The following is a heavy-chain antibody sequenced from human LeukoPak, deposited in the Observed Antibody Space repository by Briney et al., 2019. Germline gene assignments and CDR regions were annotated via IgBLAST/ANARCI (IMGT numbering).Heavy chain of an antibody. Sequence: SETLSLTCAVYGGSFSGYYWSWIRQPPGKGLEWIGEINHSGSTNYNPSLKSRVTISVDTSKNQFPLKLSSVTAADTAVYYCARDLLRDFDYWGQGTLVTVSS. CDR1: GGSFSGYY. J-gene: IGHJ4*02. D-gene: IGHD2-15*01. CDR2: INHSGST. V-gene: IGHV4-34*01. CDR3: ARDLLRDFDY.